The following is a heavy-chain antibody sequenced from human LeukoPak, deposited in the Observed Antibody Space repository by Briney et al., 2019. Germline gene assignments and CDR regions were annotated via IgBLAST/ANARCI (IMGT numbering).Heavy chain of an antibody. J-gene: IGHJ5*02. D-gene: IGHD3-22*01. CDR3: ARVYDGSGRDNWFDP. Sequence: GASVQVSCKTSGYTFTGYYIHWVRQAPGQGLEWMGWINPNSGGTKYAQKFQGRVTMTRATPISTANMELSRLTSDDTAVYYCARVYDGSGRDNWFDPWGQGTLVTVSS. CDR1: GYTFTGYY. V-gene: IGHV1-2*02. CDR2: INPNSGGT.